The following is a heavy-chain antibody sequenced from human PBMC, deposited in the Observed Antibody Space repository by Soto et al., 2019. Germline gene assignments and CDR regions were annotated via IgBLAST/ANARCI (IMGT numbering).Heavy chain of an antibody. CDR1: GGPVSSYT. CDR3: AGDSGKSDYAFDF. Sequence: QVQLVQSGAEVKKPGSSVKVSCKASGGPVSSYTLSWVRQAPGQGLEWMGRIIPLLGRATYAGKFQGRVTITANESTSTVYMDLGSLRSEDTAVYFCAGDSGKSDYAFDFWGQGTLVTVSS. D-gene: IGHD4-17*01. V-gene: IGHV1-69*08. J-gene: IGHJ4*02. CDR2: IIPLLGRA.